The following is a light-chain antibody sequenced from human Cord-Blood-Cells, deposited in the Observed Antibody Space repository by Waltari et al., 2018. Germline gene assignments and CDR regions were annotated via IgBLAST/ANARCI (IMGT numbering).Light chain of an antibody. CDR1: SSNIGAGYD. V-gene: IGLV1-40*01. CDR2: GNS. J-gene: IGLJ2*01. Sequence: QSVLTQPPSVSGAPGQRVTISCPGSSSNIGAGYDVHGYQQLTGTAPKLLSSGNSSPPAGFAALCAGSKSGTSAFRASSGLQAEDEADYCGQSYDSSLSGVVFGGGTKLTVL. CDR3: QSYDSSLSGVV.